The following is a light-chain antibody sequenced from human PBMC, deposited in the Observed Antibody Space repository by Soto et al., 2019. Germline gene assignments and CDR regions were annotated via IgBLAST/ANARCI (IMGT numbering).Light chain of an antibody. CDR1: QSISSY. CDR3: QPSYSTPWT. Sequence: DIQMTQSPSSLSASVGDRVTITCRASQSISSYLNWYQQKPGKAPKLLIYAASSLQSGVPSRFSSSGSGTDLTLNISSLQPEDFATYYCQPSYSTPWTFGQGTKVEIK. CDR2: AAS. V-gene: IGKV1-39*01. J-gene: IGKJ1*01.